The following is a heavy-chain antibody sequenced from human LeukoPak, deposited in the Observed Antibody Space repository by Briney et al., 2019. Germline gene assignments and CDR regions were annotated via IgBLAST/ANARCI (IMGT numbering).Heavy chain of an antibody. Sequence: GGSLRLSCAASGFTFSSYGMHWVRQAPGKGLEWVSGISWNSGSIGYADSVKGRFTISRDNAKNSLYLQMNSLRAEDTALYYCAKSREGSGYYYGEFDYWGQGTLVTVSS. CDR3: AKSREGSGYYYGEFDY. CDR2: ISWNSGSI. CDR1: GFTFSSYG. V-gene: IGHV3-9*01. D-gene: IGHD3-22*01. J-gene: IGHJ4*02.